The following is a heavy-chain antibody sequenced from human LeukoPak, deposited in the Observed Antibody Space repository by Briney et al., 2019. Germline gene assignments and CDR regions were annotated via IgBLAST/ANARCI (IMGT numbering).Heavy chain of an antibody. J-gene: IGHJ6*04. D-gene: IGHD2-2*01. Sequence: SGTLSLTCAVSGGSFSGYYWSWIRQPPGKGLEWIGEINHSGSTNYNPALKSRVTISVDTSKNQFSLKLSSVTAADTAVYYCARGRGYCSSTSCYRLYYYYYGMDVWGKGTTVTVSS. CDR1: GGSFSGYY. V-gene: IGHV4-34*01. CDR2: INHSGST. CDR3: ARGRGYCSSTSCYRLYYYYYGMDV.